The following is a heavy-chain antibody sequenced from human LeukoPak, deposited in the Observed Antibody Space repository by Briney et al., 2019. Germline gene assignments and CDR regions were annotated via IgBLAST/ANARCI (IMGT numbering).Heavy chain of an antibody. Sequence: GGSLRLSCAASGFTFSSYVMHWVRQAPGKGLQWVAFIHYDGTNKYYADSVKGRFTISRDNSKNTLYLQMNSLRAEDTAVYYCAKGTSMVRGVIIPVDYWGQGTLVTVSS. CDR1: GFTFSSYV. J-gene: IGHJ4*02. D-gene: IGHD3-10*01. CDR2: IHYDGTNK. CDR3: AKGTSMVRGVIIPVDY. V-gene: IGHV3-30*02.